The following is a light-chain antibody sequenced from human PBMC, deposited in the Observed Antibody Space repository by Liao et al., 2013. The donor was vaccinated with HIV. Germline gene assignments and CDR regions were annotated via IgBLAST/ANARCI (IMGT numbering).Light chain of an antibody. CDR2: KDS. CDR1: ALPKQY. Sequence: SYELTQPPSVSVSPGQTARITCSGDALPKQYAYWYQQKPGQAPVLVIYKDSERPSGIPERFSGSSSGTTVTLTISGVQAEDEADYYCQSGDSSGTYVFGTGTKVTV. V-gene: IGLV3-25*03. CDR3: QSGDSSGTYV. J-gene: IGLJ1*01.